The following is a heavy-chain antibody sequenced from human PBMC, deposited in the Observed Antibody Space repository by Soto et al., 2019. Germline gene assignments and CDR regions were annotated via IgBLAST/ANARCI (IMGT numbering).Heavy chain of an antibody. CDR2: IYYSGST. CDR1: GGSISSSSYY. V-gene: IGHV4-39*01. CDR3: ARGYSPIGAD. D-gene: IGHD2-21*01. Sequence: SETLSLTCTVSGGSISSSSYYWGWICQPPGKGLEWIGSIYYSGSTNYTPSLKSRLTISVDTSKNQFSLKLSSVAAADSAVYFCARGYSPIGADWSQGTVVTVSS. J-gene: IGHJ4*02.